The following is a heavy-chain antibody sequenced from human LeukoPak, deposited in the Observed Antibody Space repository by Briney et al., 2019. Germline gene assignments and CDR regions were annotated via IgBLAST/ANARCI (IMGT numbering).Heavy chain of an antibody. CDR1: GGSFSGYY. CDR3: AREGYSGSYSDY. J-gene: IGHJ4*02. D-gene: IGHD1-26*01. V-gene: IGHV4-34*01. Sequence: SETLSLTCAVYGGSFSGYYWSWIRQPPGKGLEWIGEINHSGSTNYNPSLKSRVTISVDTSKNQFSLKLGSVTAADTAVYYCAREGYSGSYSDYWGQGTLVTVSS. CDR2: INHSGST.